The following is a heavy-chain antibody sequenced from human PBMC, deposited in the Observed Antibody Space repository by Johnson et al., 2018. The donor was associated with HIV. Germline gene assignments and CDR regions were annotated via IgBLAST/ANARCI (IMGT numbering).Heavy chain of an antibody. CDR3: AKLPGGNSGFVDAFDI. CDR1: GFIFSDSW. V-gene: IGHV3-74*01. J-gene: IGHJ3*02. CDR2: INKDGSAT. Sequence: MMLVESGGGLVQPGGSLRLSCAASGFIFSDSWMHWVRQAPGKGLVWVSRINKDGSATSYADSVKGQFTISRDNSKNTLYLQMNSLRAEDTAVYYCAKLPGGNSGFVDAFDIWGQGTMVTVSS. D-gene: IGHD4-23*01.